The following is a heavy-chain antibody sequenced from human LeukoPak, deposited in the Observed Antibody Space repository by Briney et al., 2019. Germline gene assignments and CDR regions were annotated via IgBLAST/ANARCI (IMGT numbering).Heavy chain of an antibody. Sequence: GSLRLSCAASGFTFSSYAMNWVRQAPGKGLDWVSVISSSGGTTYYSDSVKGRFIISRDNSKNTLYLQMNSLRAEDTAVYYCAKAGIAVPATPEYCGQGTQVTVSS. J-gene: IGHJ4*02. CDR2: ISSSGGTT. V-gene: IGHV3-23*01. CDR1: GFTFSSYA. D-gene: IGHD6-19*01. CDR3: AKAGIAVPATPEY.